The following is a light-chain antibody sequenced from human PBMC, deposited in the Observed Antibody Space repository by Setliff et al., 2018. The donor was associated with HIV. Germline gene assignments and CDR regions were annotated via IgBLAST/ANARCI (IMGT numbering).Light chain of an antibody. Sequence: QSALAQPASLSASPGQPITISCTGTSSDVGGYNFVSWYQQHPGKAPNLIIYDVRNRPSGISSRFSGSESGSTASLTISGLQAEDEADFYCCSFTSINTYVFGTGTKVTVL. CDR2: DVR. CDR1: SSDVGGYNF. CDR3: CSFTSINTYV. J-gene: IGLJ1*01. V-gene: IGLV2-14*03.